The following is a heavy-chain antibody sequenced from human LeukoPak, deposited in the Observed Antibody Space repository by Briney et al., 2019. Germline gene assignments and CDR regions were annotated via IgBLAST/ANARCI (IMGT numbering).Heavy chain of an antibody. Sequence: PGGSLRLSCAASGFTFSSYSMNWIRQAPGKGLEWVSSISSSSSYIYYADSVKGRFTISRDNAKNSLYLQMNSLRAEDTAVYYCARNGASDAFDIWGQGTMVTVSS. CDR3: ARNGASDAFDI. CDR1: GFTFSSYS. CDR2: ISSSSSYI. J-gene: IGHJ3*02. D-gene: IGHD1-26*01. V-gene: IGHV3-21*01.